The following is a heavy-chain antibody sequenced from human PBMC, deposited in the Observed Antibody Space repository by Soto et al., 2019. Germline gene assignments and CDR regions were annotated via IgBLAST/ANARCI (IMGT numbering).Heavy chain of an antibody. V-gene: IGHV4-39*07. CDR2: IYYSGST. Sequence: SETLSLTCTVSGGSISSSSYYWGWIRQPPGKGLEWIGSIYYSGSTYYSPSLKSRVTMSVGTSKNQFSLTLNSVTAADTAVYYCARESRSALGTVEHWGRGTLVTVPQ. D-gene: IGHD6-13*01. CDR3: ARESRSALGTVEH. CDR1: GGSISSSSYY. J-gene: IGHJ4*02.